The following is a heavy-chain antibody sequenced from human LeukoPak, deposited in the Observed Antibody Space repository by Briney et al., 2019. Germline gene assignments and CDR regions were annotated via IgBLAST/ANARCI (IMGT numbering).Heavy chain of an antibody. CDR3: ARETCDYHAFDI. J-gene: IGHJ3*02. Sequence: SQTLSLTCTVSGGSISSGDYYWSWIRQPPGKGLEWIGYIYYSGSTYYNPSLKSRVTISVDTSKNQFSLKLSSVTAADTAVYYCARETCDYHAFDIWGQGTMVTVSS. V-gene: IGHV4-30-4*08. CDR2: IYYSGST. CDR1: GGSISSGDYY. D-gene: IGHD4-17*01.